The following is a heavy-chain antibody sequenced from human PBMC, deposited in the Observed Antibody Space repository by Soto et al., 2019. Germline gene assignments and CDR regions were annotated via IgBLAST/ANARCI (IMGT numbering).Heavy chain of an antibody. V-gene: IGHV3-30*03. CDR1: GFSFAYYG. CDR2: ISYDGTEK. D-gene: IGHD4-17*01. CDR3: ATAYATTALDS. Sequence: QVQLVESGGGVVQPGRSLRLSCAASGFSFAYYGMHWVRQAPGKGLEWVAVISYDGTEKYYEDSVKGRFTISRDNAKNRLDLQMNSLRGEDTAVYFWATAYATTALDSWGQGTLVTVSS. J-gene: IGHJ4*02.